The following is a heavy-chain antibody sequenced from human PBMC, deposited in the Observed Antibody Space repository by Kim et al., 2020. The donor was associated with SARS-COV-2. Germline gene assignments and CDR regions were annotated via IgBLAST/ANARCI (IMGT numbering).Heavy chain of an antibody. J-gene: IGHJ4*02. CDR1: GFTFTSSA. Sequence: SVKVSCNASGFTFTSSAVQWVRQARGQRLEWIGWIVVGSGNTNYAQKFQERVTITRDMSTSTAYMELSSLRSEDTAVYYCAASVAGNAVGAVYFDYWGQGTLVTVSS. V-gene: IGHV1-58*01. D-gene: IGHD6-19*01. CDR3: AASVAGNAVGAVYFDY. CDR2: IVVGSGNT.